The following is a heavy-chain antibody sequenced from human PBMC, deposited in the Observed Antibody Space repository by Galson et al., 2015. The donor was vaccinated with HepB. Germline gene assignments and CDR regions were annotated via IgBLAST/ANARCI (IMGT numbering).Heavy chain of an antibody. CDR1: GYTFTSYA. J-gene: IGHJ6*02. CDR2: INAGNGNT. D-gene: IGHD3-10*01. Sequence: SVKVSCKASGYTFTSYAMHWVRQAPGQRLEWIGWINAGNGNTKYSQKFQGRVTITRDTSASTAYMELSSLRSEDTAVYYCARTITMVRGVIIGPWYGMDVWGQGTTVTVSS. CDR3: ARTITMVRGVIIGPWYGMDV. V-gene: IGHV1-3*01.